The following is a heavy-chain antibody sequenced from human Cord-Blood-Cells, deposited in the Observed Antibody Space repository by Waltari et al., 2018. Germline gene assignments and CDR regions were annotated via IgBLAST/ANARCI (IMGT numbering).Heavy chain of an antibody. CDR3: ARTLYDSSGYYSDAFDI. D-gene: IGHD3-22*01. Sequence: QVQLQQWGAGLLKPSETLSLTCALYGGPFSGYYWCWIRPAPGKGLEWIGEIHHSGSTNYNPSLKSRVTISVDTSKNQFSLKLSSVTAADTAVYYCARTLYDSSGYYSDAFDIWGQGTMVTVSS. CDR2: IHHSGST. CDR1: GGPFSGYY. V-gene: IGHV4-34*01. J-gene: IGHJ3*02.